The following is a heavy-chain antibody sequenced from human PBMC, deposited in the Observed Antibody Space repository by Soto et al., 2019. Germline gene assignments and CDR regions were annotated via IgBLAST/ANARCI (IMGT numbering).Heavy chain of an antibody. CDR1: GGSISGSSFY. Sequence: SETLSLTCAVSGGSISGSSFYWGWIRQPPGKGLEWIGTISYSGSTYYNPSLNGRVIISADTSKNQFSLKLSSLTAADTAVYYCSRRYSFGSGKYGVDVWGQGTMVTVSS. V-gene: IGHV4-39*01. J-gene: IGHJ6*02. CDR3: SRRYSFGSGKYGVDV. D-gene: IGHD3-10*01. CDR2: ISYSGST.